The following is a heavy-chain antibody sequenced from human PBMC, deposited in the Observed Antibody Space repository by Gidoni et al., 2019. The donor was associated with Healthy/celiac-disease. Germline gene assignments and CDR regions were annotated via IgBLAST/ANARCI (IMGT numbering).Heavy chain of an antibody. CDR1: GYTFTSYG. J-gene: IGHJ5*02. CDR3: ARARGVGETLYNWFDP. CDR2: ISAYNGNT. D-gene: IGHD4-17*01. Sequence: QVQLVQSGAEVKKPGASVKVSCKSSGYTFTSYGISWVRQAPGQGLEWMGWISAYNGNTNYAQKLQGRVTMTTDTSTSTAYMELRRLRSDDTAGYYCARARGVGETLYNWFDPWGQGTLVTVSS. V-gene: IGHV1-18*01.